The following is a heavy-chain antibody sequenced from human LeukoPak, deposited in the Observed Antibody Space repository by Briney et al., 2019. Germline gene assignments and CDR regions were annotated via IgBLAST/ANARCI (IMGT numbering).Heavy chain of an antibody. J-gene: IGHJ5*02. CDR2: ITPSGGNP. CDR1: GYTFSSYY. Sequence: ASVKVSCKASGYTFSSYYMHGVRQAPGQGLEWMGRITPSGGNPSYAQKFQGRATMTRDMSTSTVYMELSSLRSEDTAVYYCARVGASGPWGQGTLVTVSS. D-gene: IGHD1-26*01. V-gene: IGHV1-46*01. CDR3: ARVGASGP.